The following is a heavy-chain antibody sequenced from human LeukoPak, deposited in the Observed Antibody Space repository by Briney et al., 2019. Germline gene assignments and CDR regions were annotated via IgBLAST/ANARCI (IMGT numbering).Heavy chain of an antibody. D-gene: IGHD4-17*01. CDR3: ARDLRYGDSLTVY. V-gene: IGHV1-18*01. J-gene: IGHJ4*02. Sequence: RASVKVSCKASGGTFSSYAISWVRQAPGQGLEWMGWISAYNGNTNYAQKLQGRVTMTTDTSTSTAYMELRSLRSDDTAVYYCARDLRYGDSLTVYWGQGTLVTVSS. CDR2: ISAYNGNT. CDR1: GGTFSSYA.